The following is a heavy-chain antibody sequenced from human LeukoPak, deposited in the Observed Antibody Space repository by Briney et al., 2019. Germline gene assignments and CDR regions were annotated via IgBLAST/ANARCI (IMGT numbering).Heavy chain of an antibody. J-gene: IGHJ4*02. Sequence: GGSVRLSCADSGFTFSTSWMAWVRQAPGKWLEWVANIKEDGSAKNYVGSVKGRFTVSRDNAKKSVYLEMNSLRAEDTAVYYCARDRAYNRFDYWGQGTLVTVSS. CDR2: IKEDGSAK. V-gene: IGHV3-7*01. CDR3: ARDRAYNRFDY. D-gene: IGHD5-24*01. CDR1: GFTFSTSW.